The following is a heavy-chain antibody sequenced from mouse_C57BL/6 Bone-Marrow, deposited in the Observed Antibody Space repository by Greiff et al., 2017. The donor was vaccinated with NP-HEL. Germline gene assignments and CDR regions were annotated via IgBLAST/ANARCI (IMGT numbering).Heavy chain of an antibody. V-gene: IGHV5-6*01. D-gene: IGHD1-1*01. Sequence: EVQGVESGGDLVKPGGSLKLSCAASGFTFSSYGMSWVRQTPDKRLEWVATISSGGSYTYYPDSVKGRFTISRDNAKNTLYLQMSSLKSEDTVLYCCARHPPITTGAYWGQATLVTAFA. CDR3: ARHPPITTGAY. CDR2: ISSGGSYT. CDR1: GFTFSSYG. J-gene: IGHJ3*01.